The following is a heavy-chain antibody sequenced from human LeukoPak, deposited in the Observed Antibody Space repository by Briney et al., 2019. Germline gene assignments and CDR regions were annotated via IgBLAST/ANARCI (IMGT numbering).Heavy chain of an antibody. CDR1: GFTFSSYW. J-gene: IGHJ4*02. CDR3: ARVLVGAPTHFDY. CDR2: IKQEGSEK. Sequence: PGGSLRLSCAASGFTFSSYWMSWVRQAPGKGLDGVANIKQEGSEKYYVDPVKGRFTISRDNARNSLYLNMNSLRAEETAVYSCARVLVGAPTHFDYWGQGTLVTVSS. V-gene: IGHV3-7*01. D-gene: IGHD1-26*01.